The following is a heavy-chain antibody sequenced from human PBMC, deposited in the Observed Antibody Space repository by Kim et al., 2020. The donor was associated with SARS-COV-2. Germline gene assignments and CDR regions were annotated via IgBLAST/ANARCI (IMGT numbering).Heavy chain of an antibody. CDR2: IDWDDDK. V-gene: IGHV2-70*11. Sequence: SGPTLVKPTQTLTLTCTFSGFSLSTSGMCVSWIRQPPGKALEWLARIDWDDDKYYSTSLKTRLTISKDTSKNQVVLTMTNMDPVDTATYYCARIGYDILTGRGYGMDVWGQGTTVTVSS. CDR1: GFSLSTSGMC. D-gene: IGHD3-9*01. J-gene: IGHJ6*02. CDR3: ARIGYDILTGRGYGMDV.